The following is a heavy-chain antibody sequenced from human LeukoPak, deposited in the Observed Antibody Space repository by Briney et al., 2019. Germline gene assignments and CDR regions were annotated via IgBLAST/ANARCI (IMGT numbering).Heavy chain of an antibody. J-gene: IGHJ5*02. CDR3: ARDHGSGSYSLNWFDP. CDR1: GGSISSYY. CDR2: IYTSGST. V-gene: IGHV4-4*07. D-gene: IGHD3-10*01. Sequence: PSETLSLTCTVSGGSISSYYWSWIRQPAGKGLEWIGRIYTSGSTNYNPSFKSRVTMSVDTSKNQFSLKLSSVTAADTAVYYCARDHGSGSYSLNWFDPWGQGTLVTVSS.